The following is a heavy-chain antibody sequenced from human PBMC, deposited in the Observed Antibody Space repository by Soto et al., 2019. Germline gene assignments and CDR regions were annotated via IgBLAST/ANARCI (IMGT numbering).Heavy chain of an antibody. D-gene: IGHD2-2*01. Sequence: QVQLQQWGAGLLKPSETLSLTCEVHGGSFSGYYWTWIRQTPGKGLEWIGEISHSGTTNYQPSLTSRVTISADPSEKEFSLNLTSVTAADSGVYYCARGECSSVYCFTRWALDFWGQGTVVTVSS. J-gene: IGHJ3*01. CDR1: GGSFSGYY. CDR2: ISHSGTT. V-gene: IGHV4-34*01. CDR3: ARGECSSVYCFTRWALDF.